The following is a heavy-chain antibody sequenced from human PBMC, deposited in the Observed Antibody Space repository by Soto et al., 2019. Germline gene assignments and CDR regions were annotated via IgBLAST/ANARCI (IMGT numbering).Heavy chain of an antibody. CDR2: ISSSSSYI. J-gene: IGHJ5*02. CDR1: GFTFSSYS. D-gene: IGHD3-3*01. Sequence: GGSLSLSCAASGFTFSSYSMNWVRQAPGKGLEWVSSISSSSSYIYYADSVKGRFTISRDNAKNSLYLQMNSLRAEDTAVYYCARSPRDYDFWSGSPFDPWGQGTLVTVSS. CDR3: ARSPRDYDFWSGSPFDP. V-gene: IGHV3-21*01.